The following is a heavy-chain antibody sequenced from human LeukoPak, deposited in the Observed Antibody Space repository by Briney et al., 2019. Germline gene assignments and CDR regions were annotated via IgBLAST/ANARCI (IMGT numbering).Heavy chain of an antibody. J-gene: IGHJ5*02. CDR2: ISGSGGST. Sequence: QSGGSLRLSCVASGFTFSSYALSWVRQAPGKGLDWVSAISGSGGSTYYADSVKGRFTISRDNSKNTLYLQMNSLRAEDTAVYYCANGVRGVINWFDPWGQGTLVTVSS. V-gene: IGHV3-23*01. CDR1: GFTFSSYA. D-gene: IGHD3-10*01. CDR3: ANGVRGVINWFDP.